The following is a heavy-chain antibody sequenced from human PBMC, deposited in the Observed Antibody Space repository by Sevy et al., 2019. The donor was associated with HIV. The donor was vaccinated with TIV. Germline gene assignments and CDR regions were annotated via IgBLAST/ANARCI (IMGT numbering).Heavy chain of an antibody. V-gene: IGHV4-39*01. CDR2: IYYSGST. J-gene: IGHJ5*02. D-gene: IGHD2-15*01. CDR1: GGSISSSSYY. Sequence: SETLSLTCTVSGGSISSSSYYWGWIRHPPGKGLEWIGSIYYSGSTYYNPSLKSRVTISVDTSKNQFSLKLSSVTAADTAGYYCARHGRGVVVAASKFGWFDPWGQGTLVTVS. CDR3: ARHGRGVVVAASKFGWFDP.